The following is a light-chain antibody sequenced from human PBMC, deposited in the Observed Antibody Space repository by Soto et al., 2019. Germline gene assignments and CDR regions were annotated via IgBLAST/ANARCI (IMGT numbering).Light chain of an antibody. V-gene: IGLV2-14*01. CDR1: SSDVGGYNY. J-gene: IGLJ1*01. CDR3: ASYTTTFSYV. CDR2: DVS. Sequence: QSALTQPASVSGSPGQSITISCTGTSSDVGGYNYVSWYQQHPGKAPKLMIYDVSNRPSGVSNRFSGSKSGNTAYLTISGLQAEDEADYYCASYTTTFSYVFGSGTKLTVL.